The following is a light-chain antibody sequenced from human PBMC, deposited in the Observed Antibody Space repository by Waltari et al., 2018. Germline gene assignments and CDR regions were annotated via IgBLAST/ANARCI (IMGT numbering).Light chain of an antibody. CDR3: QVWDSTSDHRV. CDR1: DIGSKS. V-gene: IGLV3-21*01. Sequence: SYVLTQPPSLSVAPGKTARIHCWGTDIGSKSEHLYQQRPGQAPVLVVYDESGRPSGIPERCPGSNSGNAVTLTISGVEAGDEADYYCQVWDSTSDHRVFGGGTKLTVL. CDR2: DES. J-gene: IGLJ3*02.